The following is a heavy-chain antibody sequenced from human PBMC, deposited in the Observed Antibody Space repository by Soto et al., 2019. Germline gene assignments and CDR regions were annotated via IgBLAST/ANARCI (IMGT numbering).Heavy chain of an antibody. D-gene: IGHD6-13*01. V-gene: IGHV3-21*01. CDR1: GFTFSSYS. Sequence: EVQLVESGGGLVKTGGALRLSCAASGFTFSSYSMNWVRQAPGKGLEWVSSISSSSSYIYYADSVKGRFTISRDNAKNSLYLQMNSLRAEDTAVYYCAIAPPGIAAPWGQGTLVTVSS. J-gene: IGHJ5*02. CDR3: AIAPPGIAAP. CDR2: ISSSSSYI.